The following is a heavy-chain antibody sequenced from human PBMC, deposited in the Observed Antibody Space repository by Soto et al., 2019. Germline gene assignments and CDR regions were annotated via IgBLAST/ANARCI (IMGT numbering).Heavy chain of an antibody. Sequence: EVQLVESGGGFVQPGGSLRLSCAASGFTFSSYGMSWVRQAPGKGLEWVAHIRRGGGNTYYVDSVKGRFTISRDNAKNSLYLQVDSLRAEDTAVYYCARGWGTSFCFVYWGQGTLVTVSS. D-gene: IGHD3-16*01. CDR1: GFTFSSYG. CDR2: IRRGGGNT. V-gene: IGHV3-7*05. CDR3: ARGWGTSFCFVY. J-gene: IGHJ4*02.